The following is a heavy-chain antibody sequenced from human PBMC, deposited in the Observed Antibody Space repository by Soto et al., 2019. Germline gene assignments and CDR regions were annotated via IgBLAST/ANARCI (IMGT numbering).Heavy chain of an antibody. D-gene: IGHD1-26*01. Sequence: SETLFLTFFVSDCSVNNNNGWIWVRQPPGKGLEWIGEIYHSGSTNYNPSLKSRVTISICKSKNQFSLNLNSVTAPDTAVDYWALWEKIGGPFGPWGQGP. V-gene: IGHV4-4*02. CDR1: DCSVNNNNG. J-gene: IGHJ5*02. CDR3: ALWEKIGGPFGP. CDR2: IYHSGST.